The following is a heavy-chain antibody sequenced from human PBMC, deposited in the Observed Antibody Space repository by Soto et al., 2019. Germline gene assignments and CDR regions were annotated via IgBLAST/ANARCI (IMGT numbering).Heavy chain of an antibody. CDR1: GGSISSGGYY. CDR2: IYSSGST. D-gene: IGHD1-26*01. J-gene: IGHJ4*02. V-gene: IGHV4-31*03. CDR3: AGGSPGRYSGSYSALDY. Sequence: PSETLSLTCTVSGGSISSGGYYWSRIRQHPGKGLEWIGYIYSSGSTYYNPSLKSRVTISVNTSTNQFSLKLSSVTAADTAVYYCAGGSPGRYSGSYSALDYWGQGXLVTVYS.